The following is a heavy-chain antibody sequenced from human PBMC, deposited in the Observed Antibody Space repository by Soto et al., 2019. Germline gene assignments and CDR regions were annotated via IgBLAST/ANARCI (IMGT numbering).Heavy chain of an antibody. CDR3: ARGIYDFWSGSYPLGGMDV. Sequence: QVQLVESGGGVVQPGRSLRLSCAASGFTFSSYAMHWVRQAPGKGLEWVAVISYDGSNKCYADSVKGRFTISRDNSKNTLYLQMNSLRAEDTAVYYCARGIYDFWSGSYPLGGMDVWGQGTTVTVSS. J-gene: IGHJ6*02. D-gene: IGHD3-3*01. V-gene: IGHV3-30-3*01. CDR2: ISYDGSNK. CDR1: GFTFSSYA.